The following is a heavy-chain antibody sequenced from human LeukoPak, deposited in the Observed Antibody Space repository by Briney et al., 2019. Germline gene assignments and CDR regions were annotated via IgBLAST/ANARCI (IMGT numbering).Heavy chain of an antibody. V-gene: IGHV4-38-2*02. J-gene: IGHJ4*01. Sequence: SETLSLTCTVSGYSISSGYYWGWIRQPPGKGLEWIGSIYHSGSTYYNPSLKSRVTISVDTSKNQFSLKLSSVTASTTAMYYFSGKRCGHANFCYLGQGTLVTGSS. CDR3: SGKRCGHANFCY. D-gene: IGHD5-12*01. CDR2: IYHSGST. CDR1: GYSISSGYY.